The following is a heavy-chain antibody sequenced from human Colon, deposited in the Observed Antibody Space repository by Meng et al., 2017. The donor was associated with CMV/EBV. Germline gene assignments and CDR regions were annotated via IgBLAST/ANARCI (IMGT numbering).Heavy chain of an antibody. D-gene: IGHD2-2*01. V-gene: IGHV4-38-2*02. CDR2: IYHSGST. CDR3: ARDLQGQLPYYYYGMDV. CDR1: GYSISSGYY. J-gene: IGHJ6*02. Sequence: SETLSLTCTVSGYSISSGYYWGWIRQPPGKGLEWIGSIYHSGSTYYNPSLKSRVTISVDTSKNQFSLKLSSVTAADTAVYYCARDLQGQLPYYYYGMDVWGQRTTVTVSS.